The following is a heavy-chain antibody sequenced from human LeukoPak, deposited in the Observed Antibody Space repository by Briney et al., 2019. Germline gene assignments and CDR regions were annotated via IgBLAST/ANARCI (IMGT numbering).Heavy chain of an antibody. CDR2: IHHSGST. CDR1: GYSISSGYY. CDR3: AIYSSSWSFDY. D-gene: IGHD6-13*01. V-gene: IGHV4-38-2*02. Sequence: SETLSLTCTVSGYSISSGYYWGWIRQPPGKGLEWIGSIHHSGSTYYNPSLKSRVTISVDTSKNQFSLKLSSVTAADTAVYYCAIYSSSWSFDYWGQGTLVTVSS. J-gene: IGHJ4*02.